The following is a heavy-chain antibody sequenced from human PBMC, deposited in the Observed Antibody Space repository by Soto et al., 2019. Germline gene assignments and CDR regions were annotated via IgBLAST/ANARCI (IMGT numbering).Heavy chain of an antibody. D-gene: IGHD3-22*01. CDR1: GGTFSSYA. CDR2: IIPIFGTA. J-gene: IGHJ4*02. Sequence: QVQLVQSGAEVKKPGSSVKVSCKASGGTFSSYAISWVRQAPGQGLEWMGGIIPIFGTANYAQKFQGRVTITADESTSTAYMELSSLRSEDTAVYYCAGYYYDSSGYYYYFDYWGQGTLVTVSS. CDR3: AGYYYDSSGYYYYFDY. V-gene: IGHV1-69*01.